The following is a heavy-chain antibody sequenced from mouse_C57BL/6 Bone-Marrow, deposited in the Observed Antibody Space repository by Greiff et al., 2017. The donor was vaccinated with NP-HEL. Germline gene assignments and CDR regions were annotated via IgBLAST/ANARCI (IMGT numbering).Heavy chain of an antibody. CDR1: GYTFTSYW. J-gene: IGHJ4*01. Sequence: QVQLKESGAELVKPGASVKMSCKASGYTFTSYWITWVKQRPGQGLEWIGDIYPGSGSTNYNEKFKSKATLTVDTSSSTAYMQLSSLTSEDSAVYYCALIYYYGSSYDAMDYWGQGTSVTVAS. CDR2: IYPGSGST. D-gene: IGHD1-1*01. CDR3: ALIYYYGSSYDAMDY. V-gene: IGHV1-55*01.